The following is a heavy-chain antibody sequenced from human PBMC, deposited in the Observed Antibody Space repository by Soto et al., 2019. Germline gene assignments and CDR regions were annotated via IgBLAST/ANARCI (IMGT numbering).Heavy chain of an antibody. V-gene: IGHV3-21*01. D-gene: IGHD2-15*01. CDR1: GFTFSSYS. J-gene: IGHJ6*02. Sequence: GGSLRLSCATSGFTFSSYSMNWVRQAPGMGLEWVSSISSSSRYIYYADSVRGRFTISRDNAKNSLYLQINSLRAEDTAVYYCARDRLVAATSAPPYCYYGMDVWGQGTTVTVSS. CDR3: ARDRLVAATSAPPYCYYGMDV. CDR2: ISSSSRYI.